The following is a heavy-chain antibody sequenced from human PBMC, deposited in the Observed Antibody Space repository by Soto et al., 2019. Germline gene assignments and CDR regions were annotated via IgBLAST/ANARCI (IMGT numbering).Heavy chain of an antibody. D-gene: IGHD1-26*01. CDR1: GGSISSGGYS. V-gene: IGHV4-30-2*01. CDR2: IYHSGST. Sequence: SETLSLTCAVSGGSISSGGYSWSWIRQPPGKGLEWIGYIYHSGSTYYNPSLKSRVTISVDRSKNQFSLKLSSVTAADTAVYYCARGVGATNVDYWGQGTLVTVSS. CDR3: ARGVGATNVDY. J-gene: IGHJ4*02.